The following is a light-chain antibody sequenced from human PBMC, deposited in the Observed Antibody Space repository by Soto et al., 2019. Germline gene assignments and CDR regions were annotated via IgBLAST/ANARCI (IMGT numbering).Light chain of an antibody. V-gene: IGKV1-33*01. CDR3: HQYDDLPYT. Sequence: DIPMTQSPSSLSASVGDRVTITCQASQSISNYLNWYQQKPGTAPRLLIYDASNLKTGVPSRFSGRGSGTDFTFTISSLQPEDIATYYCHQYDDLPYTFGQGTKLEI. CDR2: DAS. J-gene: IGKJ2*01. CDR1: QSISNY.